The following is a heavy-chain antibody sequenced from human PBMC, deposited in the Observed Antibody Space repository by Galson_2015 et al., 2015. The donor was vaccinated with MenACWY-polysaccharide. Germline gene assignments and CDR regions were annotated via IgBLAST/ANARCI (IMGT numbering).Heavy chain of an antibody. J-gene: IGHJ2*01. Sequence: IGRISTSGSTAYSPSLNSRVIMSVDMSQNRISLRLNSVTAADTAVYYCARRSLGNWYFDLWGRGALVTVSS. CDR3: ARRSLGNWYFDL. V-gene: IGHV4-4*07. D-gene: IGHD7-27*01. CDR2: ISTSGST.